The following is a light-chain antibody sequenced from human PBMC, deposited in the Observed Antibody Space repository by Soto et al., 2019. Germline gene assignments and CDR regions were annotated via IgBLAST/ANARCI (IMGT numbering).Light chain of an antibody. J-gene: IGLJ1*01. V-gene: IGLV1-40*01. CDR3: QSYDSSLTL. CDR2: GNS. Sequence: QSVLTQPPSVSGAPGQRVTISCTGSSSNIGAGYDVHWYQQLPGTAPKLLIYGNSNRPSGVPDRFSGSKSGTSASLAITGLQAEDEADYYCQSYDSSLTLFGTGTKV. CDR1: SSNIGAGYD.